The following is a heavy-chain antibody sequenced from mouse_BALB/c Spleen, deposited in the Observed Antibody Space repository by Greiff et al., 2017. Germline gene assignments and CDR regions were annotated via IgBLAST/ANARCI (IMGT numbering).Heavy chain of an antibody. D-gene: IGHD1-1*01. Sequence: VHVKQSGPELVKPGASVKISCKASGYTFTDYNMHWVKQSHGKSLEWIGYIYPYNGGTGYNQKFKSKATLTVDNSSSTAYMELRSLTSEDSAVYYCARKLYYYGSSYAMDYWGQGTSVTVSS. CDR1: GYTFTDYN. CDR3: ARKLYYYGSSYAMDY. V-gene: IGHV1S29*02. J-gene: IGHJ4*01. CDR2: IYPYNGGT.